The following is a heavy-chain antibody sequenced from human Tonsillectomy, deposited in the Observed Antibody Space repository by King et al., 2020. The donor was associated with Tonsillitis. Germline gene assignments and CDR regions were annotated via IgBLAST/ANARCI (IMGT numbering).Heavy chain of an antibody. CDR1: GFAFSNAW. V-gene: IGHV3-15*01. Sequence: VQLVESGGGLVKPGGSLRLSCAASGFAFSNAWMSWVRQAPGKGLEWVGRIKSKTDGGTTDYAAPVKGRFTISRDDSKNTLYLQMNSLKTEDTAVYYCTTEHADLYYDYWGQGTLVTVSS. CDR3: TTEHADLYYDY. J-gene: IGHJ4*02. CDR2: IKSKTDGGTT.